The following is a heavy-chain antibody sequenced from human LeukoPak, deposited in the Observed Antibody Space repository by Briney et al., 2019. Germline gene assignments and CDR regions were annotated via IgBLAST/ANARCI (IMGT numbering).Heavy chain of an antibody. CDR2: ISGSGGST. CDR1: GFTFSSYA. CDR3: AKDCTGGVCYWFDP. V-gene: IGHV3-23*01. J-gene: IGHJ5*02. D-gene: IGHD2-8*02. Sequence: SGGSLRLSCAASGFTFSSYAMSWVRQAPGKGLEWVSAISGSGGSTYYADSVKGRFTISRDNSKNTLYLQMNSLRAEDTAVYYCAKDCTGGVCYWFDPWGQGTLVTVSS.